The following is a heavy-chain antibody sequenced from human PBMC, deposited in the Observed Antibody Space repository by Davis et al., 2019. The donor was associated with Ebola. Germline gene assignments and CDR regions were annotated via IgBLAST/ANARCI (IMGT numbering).Heavy chain of an antibody. CDR3: ARVLRAYNRYYGMDV. V-gene: IGHV3-13*01. D-gene: IGHD1-14*01. CDR2: IGYGDDT. Sequence: PGGSLRLSCAVSGFTFGRYDMHWVRQAAGKGLEWVSMIGYGDDTYYLDSVRGRFTVSRENAKNSLYLQMNSLRAEDTAVYYCARVLRAYNRYYGMDVWGQGTTVTVSS. CDR1: GFTFGRYD. J-gene: IGHJ6*02.